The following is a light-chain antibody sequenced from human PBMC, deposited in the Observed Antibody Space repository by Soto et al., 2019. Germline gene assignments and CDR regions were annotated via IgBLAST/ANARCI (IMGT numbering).Light chain of an antibody. CDR2: GAS. V-gene: IGKV3-15*01. J-gene: IGKJ3*01. CDR1: QSVSSS. Sequence: EIVMTQSPATLSVSPGDRATLSCRASQSVSSSLAWYQQKPGQPPRLLIYGASTRATGIPARFSGSGSGTEFTLTISSLQSEDFAVYYCQQYNIWPFTFGPGTKVDIK. CDR3: QQYNIWPFT.